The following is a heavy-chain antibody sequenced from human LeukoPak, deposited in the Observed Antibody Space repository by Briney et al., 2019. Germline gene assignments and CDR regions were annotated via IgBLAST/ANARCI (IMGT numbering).Heavy chain of an antibody. J-gene: IGHJ6*03. CDR1: RITYISYS. D-gene: IGHD5-18*01. V-gene: IGHV3-30*18. Sequence: GGSLRLSCAASRITYISYSMHWVRQAPGKGLEWLALISSDGSNKYYADSVRGRFTISRDNSMDTLFLQMSSLRADDTAVYYCAKGGYSYGYYYMDVWGKGTTVTVSS. CDR3: AKGGYSYGYYYMDV. CDR2: ISSDGSNK.